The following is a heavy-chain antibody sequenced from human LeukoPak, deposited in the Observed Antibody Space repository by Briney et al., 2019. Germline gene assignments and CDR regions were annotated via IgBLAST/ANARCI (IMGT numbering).Heavy chain of an antibody. CDR3: ARDYYGSGKDVDAFDI. CDR2: IIPIFGTA. CDR1: GGTFSSYA. V-gene: IGHV1-69*05. J-gene: IGHJ3*02. Sequence: ASVKVSCTASGGTFSSYAISWVRQAPGQGLEWMGGIIPIFGTANYAQKFQGRATITTDESTSTAYMELSSLRSEDTAVYYCARDYYGSGKDVDAFDIWGQGTMVTVSS. D-gene: IGHD3-10*01.